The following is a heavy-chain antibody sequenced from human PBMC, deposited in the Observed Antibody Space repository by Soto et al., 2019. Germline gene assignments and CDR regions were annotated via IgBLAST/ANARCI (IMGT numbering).Heavy chain of an antibody. V-gene: IGHV1-8*01. J-gene: IGHJ5*02. CDR3: ARGHYYDILTGYYVNWFDP. CDR2: MNPNSGNT. D-gene: IGHD3-9*01. Sequence: ASVKVSCKASGYTFTXYDINWVRQATGQGLEWMGWMNPNSGNTGYAQKFQGRVTMTRNTSISTAYMELSSLRSEDTAVYYCARGHYYDILTGYYVNWFDPWGQGTLVTVSS. CDR1: GYTFTXYD.